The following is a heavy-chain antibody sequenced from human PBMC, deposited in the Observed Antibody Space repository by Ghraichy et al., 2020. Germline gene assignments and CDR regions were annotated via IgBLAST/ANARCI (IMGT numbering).Heavy chain of an antibody. CDR3: AREDHSSSWYLAADFDY. D-gene: IGHD6-13*01. CDR1: RAPVRTYF. J-gene: IGHJ4*02. V-gene: IGHV3-74*01. Sequence: LSLTCQTGRAPVRTYFTLLDLESRLLVVIKISRINTDGSVTNYADSVKGRFTISRDNAKNTLYLQMNSLTAEDTAVYYCAREDHSSSWYLAADFDYWGLVFMGNVSP. CDR2: INTDGSVT.